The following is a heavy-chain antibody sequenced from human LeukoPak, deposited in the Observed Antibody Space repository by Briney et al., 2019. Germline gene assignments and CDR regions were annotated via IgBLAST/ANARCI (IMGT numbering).Heavy chain of an antibody. CDR1: GYSISNDYY. CDR3: ARAEYSYGFRSACWFDP. Sequence: SETLSLTCTVSGYSISNDYYWGWIRQPPGKGLEWIGSIYHSGSTYYNPSLKSRVTISVDTSKNQFSLKLSSVTAADTAVYYCARAEYSYGFRSACWFDPWGQGTLVTVSS. V-gene: IGHV4-38-2*02. D-gene: IGHD5-18*01. CDR2: IYHSGST. J-gene: IGHJ5*02.